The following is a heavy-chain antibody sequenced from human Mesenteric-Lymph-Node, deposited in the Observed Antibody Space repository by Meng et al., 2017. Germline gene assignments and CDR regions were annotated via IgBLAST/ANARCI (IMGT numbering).Heavy chain of an antibody. CDR3: GRDQGRELINH. D-gene: IGHD1-7*01. Sequence: GPAVVWPSGPLSLPCTFSGDSISSDSWWRWVRQPPGKGLEWIGEVYHRGDTNYNPSLKSRVDISVDKSKNQFYLSLFSVTAADTAVYYCGRDQGRELINHWGQGTLVTVSS. CDR1: GDSISSDSW. CDR2: VYHRGDT. V-gene: IGHV4-4*02. J-gene: IGHJ4*02.